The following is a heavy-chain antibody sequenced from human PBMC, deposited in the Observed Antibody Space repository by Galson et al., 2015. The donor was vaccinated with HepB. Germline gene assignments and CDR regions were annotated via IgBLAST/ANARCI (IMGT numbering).Heavy chain of an antibody. V-gene: IGHV4-59*01. CDR1: GDSISSYS. J-gene: IGHJ6*02. CDR2: IYYSGST. Sequence: SETLSLTCTVSGDSISSYSWSWIRQPPGKGLEWIGYIYYSGSTKYNPSLKSRVTISADTSKNQFSLKLSSVTAADTAVYYCARHYGYNYYGMDVWGHGTTVTVSS. D-gene: IGHD3-16*01. CDR3: ARHYGYNYYGMDV.